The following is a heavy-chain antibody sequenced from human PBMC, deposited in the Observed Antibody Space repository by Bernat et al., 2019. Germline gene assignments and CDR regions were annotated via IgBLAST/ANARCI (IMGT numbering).Heavy chain of an antibody. D-gene: IGHD3-16*01. CDR3: ALRGGATFDY. J-gene: IGHJ4*02. V-gene: IGHV3-43*02. CDR1: GFTFDDYA. CDR2: ISGDGGST. Sequence: EVQLVESGGGVVQPGGSLRLSCAASGFTFDDYAMHWVHQAPGKGLEWVSLISGDGGSTYYADSVKGRFTISRDNSKNSLYLQMNSLRTEDTALYYCALRGGATFDYWGQGTLVTVSS.